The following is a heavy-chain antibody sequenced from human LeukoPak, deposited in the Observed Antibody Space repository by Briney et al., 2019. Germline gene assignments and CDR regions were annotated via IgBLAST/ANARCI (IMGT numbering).Heavy chain of an antibody. CDR2: IYSGGST. J-gene: IGHJ4*02. D-gene: IGHD2-15*01. CDR3: ARWVVVAATFDY. Sequence: GGSLRLSCAAPGFNVSSKYMGWVRQAPGKGLEWVSVIYSGGSTYYADSVKGRFTISRDNSKNTLYLQMNSLRAEDTAVYYCARWVVVAATFDYWGQGTLVTVSS. V-gene: IGHV3-66*01. CDR1: GFNVSSKY.